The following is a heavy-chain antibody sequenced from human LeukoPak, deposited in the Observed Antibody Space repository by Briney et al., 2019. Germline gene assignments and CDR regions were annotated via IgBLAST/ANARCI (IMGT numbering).Heavy chain of an antibody. CDR2: IRSKANSYAT. V-gene: IGHV3-73*01. CDR3: TSRGYYDSSGYYYTPGNAFDI. J-gene: IGHJ3*02. Sequence: GGSLRLSCAASGFTFSGSAMHWVRQASGKGLEWVGRIRSKANSYATAYAASVKGRFTISRDDSKNTAYLQMNSLKTEDTAVYYCTSRGYYDSSGYYYTPGNAFDIWGQGTMVTVSS. CDR1: GFTFSGSA. D-gene: IGHD3-22*01.